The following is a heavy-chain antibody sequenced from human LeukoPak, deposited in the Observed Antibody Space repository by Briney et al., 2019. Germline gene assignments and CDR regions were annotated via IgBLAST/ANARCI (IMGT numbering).Heavy chain of an antibody. CDR1: GFTFSSYG. V-gene: IGHV3-30*18. Sequence: GGSLILSCAASGFTFSSYGMHWVRQAPGKGLEWVAVISYDGSNKYYADSVKGRFTISRDNSKNTLYLQMNSLRAEDTAVYYCAKDTDLDYYDSSGSGYYYYGMDVWGQGTTVTVSS. CDR2: ISYDGSNK. CDR3: AKDTDLDYYDSSGSGYYYYGMDV. J-gene: IGHJ6*02. D-gene: IGHD3-22*01.